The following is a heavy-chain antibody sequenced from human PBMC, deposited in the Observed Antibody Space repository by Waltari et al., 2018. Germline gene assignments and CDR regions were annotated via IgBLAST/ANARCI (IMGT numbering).Heavy chain of an antibody. V-gene: IGHV4-39*07. CDR3: ARDSSSGWYYGMDV. D-gene: IGHD6-19*01. Sequence: QLQLQESGPGLVKPSETLSLTCTVSGGSISSSSYYWGWIRQPPGKGLEWIGSIYYSGSTYYNPSLKSRVTISVDTSKNQFSLKLSSVTAADTAVYYCARDSSSGWYYGMDVWGQGTTVTVSS. CDR1: GGSISSSSYY. CDR2: IYYSGST. J-gene: IGHJ6*02.